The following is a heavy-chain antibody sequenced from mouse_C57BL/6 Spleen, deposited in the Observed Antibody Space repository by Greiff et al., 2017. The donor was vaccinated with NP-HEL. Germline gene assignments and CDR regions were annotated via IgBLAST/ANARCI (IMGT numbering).Heavy chain of an antibody. CDR3: ARGGETFDY. CDR1: GYSITSGYY. J-gene: IGHJ2*01. Sequence: EESGPGLVKPSQSLSLTCSVTGYSITSGYYWNWIRQFPGNKLEWMGYISYDGSNNYNPSLKNRISITRDTSKNQFFLKLNSVTTEDTATYYCARGGETFDYWGQGTTLTVSS. CDR2: ISYDGSN. V-gene: IGHV3-6*01.